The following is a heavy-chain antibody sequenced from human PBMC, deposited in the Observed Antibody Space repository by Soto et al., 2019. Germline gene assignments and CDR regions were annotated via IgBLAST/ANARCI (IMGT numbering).Heavy chain of an antibody. J-gene: IGHJ6*02. V-gene: IGHV1-18*01. CDR1: GYTFTRYG. D-gene: IGHD3-16*01. CDR2: INTYNGKT. CDR3: AMVDVYVTPSPQDV. Sequence: QVQLVQSGAEVKNPGASVKVSCKASGYTFTRYGIGWARQAPGQGLEWMGWINTYNGKTNYAQNVQGRVTLTTDTSTSTAYMELRCLRSNDTAIYYCAMVDVYVTPSPQDVWGQGTTVIVSS.